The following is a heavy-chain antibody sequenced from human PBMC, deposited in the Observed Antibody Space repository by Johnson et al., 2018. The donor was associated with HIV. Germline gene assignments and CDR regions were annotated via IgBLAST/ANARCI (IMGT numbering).Heavy chain of an antibody. J-gene: IGHJ3*02. CDR1: GFTVSSNY. D-gene: IGHD6-13*01. Sequence: VQLVESGGGLVQPGGSLRLSCAASGFTVSSNYMSWVRQAPGKGLEWVSVIYSGGSTHYADSVKGRFTISRDKSTNMLYLQRSSLRAEDTAVYYCARDPRRQSGDSSSWAYDAFDIWGQGTMVTVSS. CDR2: IYSGGST. V-gene: IGHV3-66*02. CDR3: ARDPRRQSGDSSSWAYDAFDI.